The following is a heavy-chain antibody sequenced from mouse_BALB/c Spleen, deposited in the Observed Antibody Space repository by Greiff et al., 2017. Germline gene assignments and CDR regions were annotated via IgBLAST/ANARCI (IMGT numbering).Heavy chain of an antibody. J-gene: IGHJ3*01. CDR3: ARDYPFAY. Sequence: EVLLVESGGGLVKPGGSLKLSCAASGFTFSSYAMSWVRQSPEKRLEWVAEICSGGSYTYYPDTVTGRFTISRDNAKNTLYLEMSSLRSEDTAMYYCARDYPFAYWGQGTLVTVSA. CDR2: ICSGGSYT. V-gene: IGHV5-9-4*01. CDR1: GFTFSSYA.